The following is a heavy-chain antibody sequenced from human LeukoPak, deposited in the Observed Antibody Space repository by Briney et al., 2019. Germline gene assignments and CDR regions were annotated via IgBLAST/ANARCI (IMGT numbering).Heavy chain of an antibody. CDR1: GFTFSSYG. J-gene: IGHJ4*02. Sequence: PGRSLRLSCAASGFTFSSYGMHWVRPAPGKGLEGVAVIWYDGSNKYYADSVKGRFTISRDNSKNTLYLQMNSLRAEDTAVYYCARDPCSSISCYTAFDYWGQGTLVTVSS. V-gene: IGHV3-33*01. CDR2: IWYDGSNK. CDR3: ARDPCSSISCYTAFDY. D-gene: IGHD2-2*02.